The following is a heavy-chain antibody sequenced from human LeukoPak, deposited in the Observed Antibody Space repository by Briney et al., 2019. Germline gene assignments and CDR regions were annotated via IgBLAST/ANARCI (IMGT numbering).Heavy chain of an antibody. D-gene: IGHD3-22*01. J-gene: IGHJ4*02. Sequence: PGGSLRLSCAASGFNFDDYAMHWVRQAPGKGLVWVSRINSDGSSTSYADSVKGRFTISRDNAKNTLYLQMNSLRAEDTAVYYCARDRDSSGYLEDYFDYWGQGTLVTVSS. V-gene: IGHV3-74*01. CDR3: ARDRDSSGYLEDYFDY. CDR2: INSDGSST. CDR1: GFNFDDYA.